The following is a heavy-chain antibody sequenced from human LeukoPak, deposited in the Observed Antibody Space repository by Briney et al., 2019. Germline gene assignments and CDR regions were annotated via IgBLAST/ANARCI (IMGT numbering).Heavy chain of an antibody. CDR3: AKDPAYYYDSSGYLSS. CDR1: GGTFSSYA. D-gene: IGHD3-22*01. CDR2: IIPILGIA. Sequence: GASVKVSCKASGGTFSSYAISWVRQAPGQGLEWMGRIIPILGIANYAQKFQGRVTITADKSTSTAYMELSSLRAEDTAVYYCAKDPAYYYDSSGYLSSWGQGTLVTVSS. J-gene: IGHJ4*02. V-gene: IGHV1-69*04.